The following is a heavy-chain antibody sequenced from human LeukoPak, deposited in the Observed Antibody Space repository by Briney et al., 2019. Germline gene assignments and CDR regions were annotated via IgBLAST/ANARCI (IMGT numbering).Heavy chain of an antibody. CDR2: IYYSGST. J-gene: IGHJ4*02. CDR1: GGSISSSSHY. Sequence: ASETLSLTCTVSGGSISSSSHYWGWIRQPPGKGLEWIGSIYYSGSTYYNPSLKSRVTISVDTSMNHFSLKLSSVTAADTAVYYCARQQPVHIVVVPAAPTIDWGQGTLVTVSS. D-gene: IGHD2-2*01. CDR3: ARQQPVHIVVVPAAPTID. V-gene: IGHV4-39*01.